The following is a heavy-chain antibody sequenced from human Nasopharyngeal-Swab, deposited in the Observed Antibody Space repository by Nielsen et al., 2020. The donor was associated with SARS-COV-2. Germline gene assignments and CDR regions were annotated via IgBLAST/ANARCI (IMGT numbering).Heavy chain of an antibody. D-gene: IGHD3-22*01. V-gene: IGHV3-11*04. CDR1: GFTFSDYY. Sequence: GGSLRLSCAASGFTFSDYYMAWIRQAPGKGLAGVSYISTSGRSTDPADSVQGRFTISRDNAKNSLYLQMNSLRAEDTAVYYCARDPGFGYYYDSSGYYDYWGQGTLVTVSS. J-gene: IGHJ4*02. CDR2: ISTSGRST. CDR3: ARDPGFGYYYDSSGYYDY.